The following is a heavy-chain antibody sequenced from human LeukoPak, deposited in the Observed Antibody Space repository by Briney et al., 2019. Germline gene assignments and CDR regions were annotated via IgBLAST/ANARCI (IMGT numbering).Heavy chain of an antibody. CDR1: GGSVSSYY. V-gene: IGHV4-59*02. CDR3: ARGAYSSSYPVDY. J-gene: IGHJ4*02. Sequence: PSETLSLTCTVSGGSVSSYYWSWIRQPPGKGLEWIGYIYYSGSTNYNPSLKSRVTISVDTSKNQFSLKLSSVTAADTAVYYCARGAYSSSYPVDYWGQGTLVTVSS. D-gene: IGHD6-6*01. CDR2: IYYSGST.